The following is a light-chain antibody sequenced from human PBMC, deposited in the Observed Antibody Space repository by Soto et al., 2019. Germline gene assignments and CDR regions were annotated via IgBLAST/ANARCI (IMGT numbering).Light chain of an antibody. CDR2: GAS. CDR1: QSVTNS. J-gene: IGKJ1*01. CDR3: QQYNIWPQT. V-gene: IGKV3-15*01. Sequence: EIVLAQSPGALSLSPGERATLSCRASQSVTNSFLAWYQQKPGQAPRLLIYGASTRATGIPARFSGSGSGTEFTLTISSLQSEDFAVYFCQQYNIWPQTFGQGTKVDI.